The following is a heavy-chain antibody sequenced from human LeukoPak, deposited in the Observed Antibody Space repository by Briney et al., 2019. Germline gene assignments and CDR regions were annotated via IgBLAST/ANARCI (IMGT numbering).Heavy chain of an antibody. CDR2: ISGSGGST. CDR3: AKVPDSSGYFNNYYMDV. CDR1: GFTFSSNA. V-gene: IGHV3-23*01. J-gene: IGHJ6*03. Sequence: GGSLRLSCAASGFTFSSNAMSWVRQAPGKGLEWVSGISGSGGSTYYADSVKGRSTISRDNSKNTLYLQMASLRAEDTAVYYCAKVPDSSGYFNNYYMDVWGKGTTVTVSS. D-gene: IGHD3-22*01.